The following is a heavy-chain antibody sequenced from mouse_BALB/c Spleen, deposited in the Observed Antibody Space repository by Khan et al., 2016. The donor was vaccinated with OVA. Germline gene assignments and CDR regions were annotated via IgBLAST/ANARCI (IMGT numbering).Heavy chain of an antibody. Sequence: VQLKQSGPELVKPGASVKISCKTSGYTFTEYTLNWVKQSHGKSLEWIGVINPKNGITSYNQKFKGKATLTVDKSSSTAYMEFRSLTSEDSAVYYCARDAGRYWGQGTSVTVSS. CDR3: ARDAGRY. D-gene: IGHD3-3*01. CDR2: INPKNGIT. CDR1: GYTFTEYT. V-gene: IGHV1-18*01. J-gene: IGHJ4*01.